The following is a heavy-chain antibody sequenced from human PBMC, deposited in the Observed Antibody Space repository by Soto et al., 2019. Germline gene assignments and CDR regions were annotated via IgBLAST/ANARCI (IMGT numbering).Heavy chain of an antibody. CDR3: ARGRREIAAARVRYFQH. V-gene: IGHV4-34*01. Sequence: SETLSLTCAVYGGSFSGYYWSWIRQPPGKGLEWIGEINHSGSTNYNPSLKSRVTISVDTSKNQFSLKLSSVTAADTAVYYCARGRREIAAARVRYFQHWGQGTLVTVSS. CDR1: GGSFSGYY. D-gene: IGHD6-13*01. CDR2: INHSGST. J-gene: IGHJ1*01.